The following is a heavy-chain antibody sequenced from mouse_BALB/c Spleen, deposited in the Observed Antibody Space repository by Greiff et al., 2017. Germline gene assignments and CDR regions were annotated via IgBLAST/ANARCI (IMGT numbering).Heavy chain of an antibody. CDR3: ARWGSYGTPAY. CDR2: IYPYNGGT. Sequence: EVQLQQSGPELVKPGASVKISCKASGYTFTDYNMHWVKQSHGKSLEWIGYIYPYNGGTGYNQKFKSKATLTVDNSSSTAYMELRSLTSEDSAVYYCARWGSYGTPAYWGQGTLVTVSA. CDR1: GYTFTDYN. V-gene: IGHV1S29*02. D-gene: IGHD2-1*01. J-gene: IGHJ3*01.